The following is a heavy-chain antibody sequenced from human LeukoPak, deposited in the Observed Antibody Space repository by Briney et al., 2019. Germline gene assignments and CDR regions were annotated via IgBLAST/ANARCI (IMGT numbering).Heavy chain of an antibody. V-gene: IGHV4-39*07. CDR2: IYYSGST. CDR1: GGSISSSSYY. J-gene: IGHJ4*02. Sequence: PSETLSLTCTVSGGSISSSSYYWGWIRQPPGKGLEWIGSIYYSGSTYYNPSLKSRVTMSVDASKNQFSLKLSSVTAADTAVYYCAREYSSSSGGYCFDYWGQGTLVTVSS. CDR3: AREYSSSSGGYCFDY. D-gene: IGHD6-6*01.